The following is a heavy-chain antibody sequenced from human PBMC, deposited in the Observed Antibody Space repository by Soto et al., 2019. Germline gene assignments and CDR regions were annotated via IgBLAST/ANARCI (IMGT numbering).Heavy chain of an antibody. D-gene: IGHD2-15*01. V-gene: IGHV3-48*01. J-gene: IGHJ4*02. CDR3: ATVCRFCSGSNSLY. CDR1: GFTFSNYA. Sequence: EVQLVESGGALVQPGWSLRLSCVASGFTFSNYAMNWVRQAPGKGLEWVSYISTGDSPIYYADSVKGRFTISRDNAKKSLYLQMISLRAEDTAVYYCATVCRFCSGSNSLYWGRGTLVTVSS. CDR2: ISTGDSPI.